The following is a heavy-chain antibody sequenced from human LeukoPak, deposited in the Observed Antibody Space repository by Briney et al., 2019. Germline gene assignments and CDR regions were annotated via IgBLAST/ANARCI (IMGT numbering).Heavy chain of an antibody. Sequence: SETLSLTCAVYGGSFSGYYWSWIRQPPGKGLEWIGEINHSGSTNYNPSLKSRVTISVDTSKNQFSLKLSSVTAADTAVYYCARVGTRGFGDYYFDYWGQGTLVTVSS. J-gene: IGHJ4*02. CDR2: INHSGST. D-gene: IGHD3-10*01. CDR1: GGSFSGYY. CDR3: ARVGTRGFGDYYFDY. V-gene: IGHV4-34*01.